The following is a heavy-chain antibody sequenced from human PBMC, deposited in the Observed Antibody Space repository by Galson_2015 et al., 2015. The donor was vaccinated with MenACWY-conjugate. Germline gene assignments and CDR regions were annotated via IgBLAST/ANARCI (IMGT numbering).Heavy chain of an antibody. J-gene: IGHJ6*02. Sequence: SLRLSCAVSGFTFSSYGMHWVRQAPGKGLEWVAVISYDGSNKYYADSVKGRFTISRDNSKNTLYLQMNSLRAEDTAVYYCAKGGLWYSSGWYSNYCYYGMDVWGQGTTVTVSS. D-gene: IGHD6-19*01. CDR2: ISYDGSNK. CDR3: AKGGLWYSSGWYSNYCYYGMDV. CDR1: GFTFSSYG. V-gene: IGHV3-30*18.